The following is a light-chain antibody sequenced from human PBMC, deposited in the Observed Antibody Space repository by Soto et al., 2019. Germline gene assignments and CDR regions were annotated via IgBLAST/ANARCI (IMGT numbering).Light chain of an antibody. Sequence: DIQMTQSPSSLSASVGDRVTITCRSSQSISSYLNWYQQKPGKAPKLLIYAKSSLQSGVPSRFSGSGSGTYFTLTISSLQPEDFATYYCQQRYSTPWTFGQGTKVEIK. CDR1: QSISSY. V-gene: IGKV1-39*01. J-gene: IGKJ1*01. CDR3: QQRYSTPWT. CDR2: AKS.